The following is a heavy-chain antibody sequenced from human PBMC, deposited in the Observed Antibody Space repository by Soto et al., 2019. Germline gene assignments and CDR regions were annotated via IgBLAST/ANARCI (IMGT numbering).Heavy chain of an antibody. J-gene: IGHJ4*02. CDR1: GYSIRSGYY. CDR2: IYHSGST. V-gene: IGHV4-38-2*01. Sequence: PSETLSLTCAVSGYSIRSGYYWGWIRQPPGKGLEWIGSIYHSGSTYYNPSLKSRVTISVDTSKNQFSLNLSSVTAAATAVYYCASALYYDDSSCFIRSFSYLGQGALVTVSS. D-gene: IGHD3-22*01. CDR3: ASALYYDDSSCFIRSFSY.